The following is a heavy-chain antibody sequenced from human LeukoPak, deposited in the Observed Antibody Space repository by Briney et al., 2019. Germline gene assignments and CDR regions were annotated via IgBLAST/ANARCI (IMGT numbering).Heavy chain of an antibody. CDR1: GFTFSSYS. V-gene: IGHV3-21*01. CDR2: ISSSSSYI. Sequence: PGGSLRLSCAASGFTFSSYSMNWVRQAPGKGLEWVSSISSSSSYIYYADSVKGRFTISRDNAKNSLYLQMNSLRAEDTALYHCAREGYDAFDIWGQGTMVTVSS. CDR3: AREGYDAFDI. J-gene: IGHJ3*02. D-gene: IGHD5-12*01.